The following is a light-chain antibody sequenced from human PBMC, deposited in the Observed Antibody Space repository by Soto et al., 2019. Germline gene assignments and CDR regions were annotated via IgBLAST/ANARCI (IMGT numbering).Light chain of an antibody. J-gene: IGLJ2*01. CDR1: GSNIGAGYD. Sequence: QSVLTQPPSVSGAPGQRVTISGTGSGSNIGAGYDVHWYQQLPGTAPKLFIYGNSNRPSGVPDRFSGSKSGTSASLAITGLQAEDEADYYCQSYDSSLSGNVVFGGGTKLTVL. CDR2: GNS. CDR3: QSYDSSLSGNVV. V-gene: IGLV1-40*01.